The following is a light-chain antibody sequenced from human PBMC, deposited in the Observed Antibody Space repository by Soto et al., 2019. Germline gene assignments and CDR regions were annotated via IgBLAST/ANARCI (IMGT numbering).Light chain of an antibody. CDR2: GDN. CDR3: AAWDGSLNNVL. CDR1: GSSIGTNT. V-gene: IGLV1-44*01. Sequence: QSVLTQPPSASGTPGQRVTISCSGGGSSIGTNTVNWYRQLPGTAPKLVIFGDNQRPSGVPDRFSGSKSGTSASLAISGLQSEDEADYYCAAWDGSLNNVLFVGGTKVTVL. J-gene: IGLJ2*01.